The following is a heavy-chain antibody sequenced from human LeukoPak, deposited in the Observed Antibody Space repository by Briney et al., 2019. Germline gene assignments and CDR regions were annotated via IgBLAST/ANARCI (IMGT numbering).Heavy chain of an antibody. D-gene: IGHD2-15*01. V-gene: IGHV3-11*06. Sequence: GGSLRLSCAASGFTFSDYYINCIRQAPGKGLEWVSYISSSSSHTNYADSVKGRFTISRDNAKNSLFLQMNSLRVEDTAVYYCARGRVGRYCSGGSCYLVPWGQGTLVTVSS. CDR3: ARGRVGRYCSGGSCYLVP. CDR1: GFTFSDYY. J-gene: IGHJ4*02. CDR2: ISSSSSHT.